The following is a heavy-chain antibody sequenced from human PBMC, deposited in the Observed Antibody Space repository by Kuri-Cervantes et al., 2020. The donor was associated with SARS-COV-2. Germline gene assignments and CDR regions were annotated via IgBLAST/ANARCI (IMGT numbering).Heavy chain of an antibody. CDR2: IYYSGST. J-gene: IGHJ4*02. CDR3: ARQGGYSSSSLDY. Sequence: GSLRLSCTASGGSISSYYWSWIRQPPGKGLEWIGYIYYSGSTNYNPSLKSRVTISVDTSKNQFSLKLSSVTAADTAVYYCARQGGYSSSSLDYWGQGTLVTVSS. CDR1: GGSISSYY. V-gene: IGHV4-59*08. D-gene: IGHD6-6*01.